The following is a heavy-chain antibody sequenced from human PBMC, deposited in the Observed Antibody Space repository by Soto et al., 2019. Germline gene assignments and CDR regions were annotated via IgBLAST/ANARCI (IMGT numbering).Heavy chain of an antibody. CDR3: ARGLTLPMYYDILTGYYLGMDV. CDR2: INHSGST. J-gene: IGHJ6*02. Sequence: SVTLSVTCAVDGGNFIGYGWSWISKPPGKGLEWIGEINHSGSTNYNPSLKSRVTISVDTSKNQFSLKLSSVTAADTAVYYCARGLTLPMYYDILTGYYLGMDVWGQGTTVTVSS. CDR1: GGNFIGYG. V-gene: IGHV4-34*01. D-gene: IGHD3-9*01.